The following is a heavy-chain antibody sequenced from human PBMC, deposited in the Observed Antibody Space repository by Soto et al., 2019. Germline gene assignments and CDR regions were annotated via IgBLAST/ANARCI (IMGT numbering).Heavy chain of an antibody. CDR3: ARDKGAAGTFLWFDP. CDR2: IIPIFGTA. Sequence: QVQLVQSGAEVKKPGSSVKVSCKASGGTFSSYAISWVRQAPGQGLEWMGGIIPIFGTANYAQKFQGRVTIXADKSXXTAYMELSSLRSEDTAVYYCARDKGAAGTFLWFDPWGQGTLVTVSS. CDR1: GGTFSSYA. V-gene: IGHV1-69*14. D-gene: IGHD6-13*01. J-gene: IGHJ5*02.